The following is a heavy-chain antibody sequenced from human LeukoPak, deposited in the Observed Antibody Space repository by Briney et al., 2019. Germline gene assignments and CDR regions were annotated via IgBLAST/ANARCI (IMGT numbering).Heavy chain of an antibody. V-gene: IGHV3-30*18. D-gene: IGHD2-15*01. CDR1: GFTFSSYG. Sequence: GSLRLSCAASGFTFSSYGMHWVRQAPGKGLEWAAVISYDGSDKHYADSVKGRFTISRDNSKNTLYLQMNSLRADDTAVYYCAKTYLYCSGGSCYFDYWGQGTLVTVSS. J-gene: IGHJ4*02. CDR2: ISYDGSDK. CDR3: AKTYLYCSGGSCYFDY.